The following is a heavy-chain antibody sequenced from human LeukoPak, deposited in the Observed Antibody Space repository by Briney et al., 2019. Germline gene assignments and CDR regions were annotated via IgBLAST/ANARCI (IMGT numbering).Heavy chain of an antibody. CDR2: IYSGGST. CDR3: ARAFKLGYCSGGSCRMPDY. V-gene: IGHV3-66*01. D-gene: IGHD2-15*01. Sequence: TEGSLRLSCAASGFTVSSNYMSWVRQAPGKGPEWVSVIYSGGSTYYADSVKGRFTISRDNSKNSLYLQMNSLRAEDTAVYYCARAFKLGYCSGGSCRMPDYWGQGTLVTVSS. CDR1: GFTVSSNY. J-gene: IGHJ4*02.